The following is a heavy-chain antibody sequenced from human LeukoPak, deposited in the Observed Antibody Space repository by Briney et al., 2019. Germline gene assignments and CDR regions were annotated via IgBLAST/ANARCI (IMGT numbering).Heavy chain of an antibody. CDR1: GFTFSSYS. Sequence: GGSLRLSCAASGFTFSSYSMNWVRQAPEKGLEWVATISGSGGGTYYADSVKGRFTIPRDDSKNTLYLQMNSLRAEDTAVYYCAKDLGRYRNNYFDYWGQGTLVTVSS. CDR3: AKDLGRYRNNYFDY. V-gene: IGHV3-23*01. J-gene: IGHJ4*02. D-gene: IGHD1-26*01. CDR2: ISGSGGGT.